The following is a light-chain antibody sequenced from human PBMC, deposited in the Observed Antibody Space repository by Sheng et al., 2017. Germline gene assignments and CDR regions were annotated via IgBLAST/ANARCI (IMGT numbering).Light chain of an antibody. V-gene: IGKV3-15*01. Sequence: EIVMTQSPATLSVSPGERATLSCRASQSVSSNLAWYQQKPGQAPRLLIYGASTRATGIPARFSGSGSGTEFTLTISSLQSEDFAVYYCQQYNNWPFFGLGDQAGDQT. J-gene: IGKJ2*01. CDR3: QQYNNWPF. CDR2: GAS. CDR1: QSVSSN.